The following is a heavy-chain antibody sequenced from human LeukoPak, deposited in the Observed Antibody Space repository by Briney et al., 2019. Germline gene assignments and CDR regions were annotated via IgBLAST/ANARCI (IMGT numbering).Heavy chain of an antibody. Sequence: SETLSLTCAVYGGSFSGYYWSWIRQPPGKGLEWIGEINHSGSTNYNPSLKSRVTISVDTSKNQFSLKLSSVTAADTAVYYCASAVGVGTFDIWGQGTMVTVSS. CDR3: ASAVGVGTFDI. CDR2: INHSGST. CDR1: GGSFSGYY. D-gene: IGHD6-19*01. J-gene: IGHJ3*02. V-gene: IGHV4-34*01.